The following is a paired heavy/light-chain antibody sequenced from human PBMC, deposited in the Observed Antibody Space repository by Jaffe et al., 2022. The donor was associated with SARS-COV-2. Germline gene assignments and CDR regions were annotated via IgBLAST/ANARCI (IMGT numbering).Heavy chain of an antibody. J-gene: IGHJ4*02. V-gene: IGHV3-72*01. CDR2: IRNKPNSYTT. CDR1: GFTFSDHY. Sequence: EVQLVESGGGLVQPGGSLRLSCAASGFTFSDHYMDWVRQAPGKGLEWVGRIRNKPNSYTTEYAASVKGRFTISRDDSKNSLYLQMNSLKTEDTAVYYCVRAGYSYGYDDYWGQGTLVTVSS. D-gene: IGHD5-18*01. CDR3: VRAGYSYGYDDY.
Light chain of an antibody. CDR2: AAS. V-gene: IGKV1-9*01. Sequence: DIQLTQSPSFLSASVGDRVTITCRASLGISSYVAWYQQKPGKAPKPLIYAASTLHSGVPSRFSGSGSGTEFTLTISSLQPEDFAAYYCQQLNSYPFTFGPGTKVDIK. CDR3: QQLNSYPFT. J-gene: IGKJ3*01. CDR1: LGISSY.